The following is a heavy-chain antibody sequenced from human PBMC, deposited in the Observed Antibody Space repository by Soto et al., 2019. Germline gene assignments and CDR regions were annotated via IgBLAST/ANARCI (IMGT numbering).Heavy chain of an antibody. D-gene: IGHD1-26*01. CDR3: ATGLGAIADYRFAY. CDR2: ISYDGSIK. J-gene: IGHJ4*02. Sequence: VQLVESGGGLVQPGRSLRLSCAASGITFSSDAMHWVRQAPGKGLEWVAGISYDGSIKYYADSVKGRFTISRDNSKNTMYLQMDSLRPEDTAVYYCATGLGAIADYRFAYWGQGTLVTVSS. V-gene: IGHV3-30-3*01. CDR1: GITFSSDA.